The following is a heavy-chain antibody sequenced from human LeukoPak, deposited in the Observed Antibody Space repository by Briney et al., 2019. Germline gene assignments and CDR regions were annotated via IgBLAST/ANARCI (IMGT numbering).Heavy chain of an antibody. V-gene: IGHV3-11*04. J-gene: IGHJ4*02. CDR1: GFTFSDYY. D-gene: IGHD3-22*01. CDR3: ATMSITMIVVVHDY. CDR2: ISSSGSTI. Sequence: RPGGSLRLSCAASGFTFSDYYMSWIRQAPGKGLEWVSYISSSGSTIYYADSVKGRFTISRDNAKNSLYLQMNSLRAEDTAVYYRATMSITMIVVVHDYWGQGTLVTVSS.